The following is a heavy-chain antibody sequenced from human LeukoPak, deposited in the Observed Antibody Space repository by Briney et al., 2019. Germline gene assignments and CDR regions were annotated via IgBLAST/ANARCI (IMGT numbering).Heavy chain of an antibody. Sequence: ASVKVSCKASGHTFTRYGISWARQAPGQGLEWMGWINPNSGFTNYAQKFQGRVTMTRDTSISTAYMELSRLRSDDTAVYYCARLADCSSSSCRSFDYWGQGTLVTVSS. CDR3: ARLADCSSSSCRSFDY. CDR2: INPNSGFT. J-gene: IGHJ4*02. D-gene: IGHD2-2*01. V-gene: IGHV1-2*02. CDR1: GHTFTRYG.